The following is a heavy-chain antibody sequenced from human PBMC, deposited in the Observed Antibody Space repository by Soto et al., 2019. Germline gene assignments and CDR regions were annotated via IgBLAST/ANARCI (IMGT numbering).Heavy chain of an antibody. CDR1: GYSVSSSDYY. Sequence: SETLSLTCSVSGYSVSSSDYYWAWIRQPPGKGLEWIGSMLYSGLTYYNPSLKSRVTLSVGTSKNQFSVRLNSVTASDTAVYYCAPLSVSLSGPYGIHVWGQGTTVTVSS. J-gene: IGHJ6*02. V-gene: IGHV4-39*01. CDR3: APLSVSLSGPYGIHV. CDR2: MLYSGLT. D-gene: IGHD2-15*01.